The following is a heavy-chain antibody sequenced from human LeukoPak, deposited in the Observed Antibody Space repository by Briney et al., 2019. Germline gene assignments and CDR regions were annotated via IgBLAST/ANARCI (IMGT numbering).Heavy chain of an antibody. D-gene: IGHD6-19*01. CDR3: ARAGAAPYSSDWYSAGDWFDP. CDR2: IKQDGSEK. CDR1: GFTFSSYW. Sequence: GGSLRLSCAASGFTFSSYWMSWVRQAPGKGLEWVANIKQDGSEKYYVDSVKGRFTISRDNAKNSLYLQMNSLRAEETAVYYCARAGAAPYSSDWYSAGDWFDPWGQGTLVTVSS. J-gene: IGHJ5*02. V-gene: IGHV3-7*01.